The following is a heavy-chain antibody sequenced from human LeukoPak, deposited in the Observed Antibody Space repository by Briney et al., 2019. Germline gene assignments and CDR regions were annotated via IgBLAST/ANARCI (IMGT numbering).Heavy chain of an antibody. J-gene: IGHJ6*03. CDR2: IYTSGST. CDR3: ARLHCGGDCYSWYYYYMDV. D-gene: IGHD2-21*02. CDR1: GGSISSYY. Sequence: SETLSLTCTVSGGSISSYYWSWIRPPPGKGLEWIGYIYTSGSTNYNPSLKSRVTISVDTSKNQFSLKLSSVTAADTAVYYCARLHCGGDCYSWYYYYMDVWGKGTTVTVSS. V-gene: IGHV4-4*09.